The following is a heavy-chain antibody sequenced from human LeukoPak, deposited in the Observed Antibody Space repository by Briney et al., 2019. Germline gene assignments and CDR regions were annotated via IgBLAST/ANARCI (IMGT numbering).Heavy chain of an antibody. D-gene: IGHD6-13*01. Sequence: PGGSLRLSCAASGFTFSSYGMHWVRQAPGKGLEWVAVISYDGSNKYYADSVKGRFTISRDSSKNTLYLQMNSLRAEDTAVYYCAKSLAAGYMDVWSKGTTVTVSS. CDR2: ISYDGSNK. J-gene: IGHJ6*03. V-gene: IGHV3-30*18. CDR1: GFTFSSYG. CDR3: AKSLAAGYMDV.